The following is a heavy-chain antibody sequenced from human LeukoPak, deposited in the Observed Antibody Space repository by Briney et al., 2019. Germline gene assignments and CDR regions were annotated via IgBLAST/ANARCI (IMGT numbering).Heavy chain of an antibody. V-gene: IGHV4-34*01. CDR2: INHN. J-gene: IGHJ6*03. CDR1: GASLSDFH. D-gene: IGHD2/OR15-2a*01. Sequence: SETLSLTCAVDGASLSDFHWTWIRQSPGKGLEWIGEINHNNYNPSLKSRVTISLDTSKNQFSLNLPSVTAADTAIYYCARGRRAFYELRGNRFYYYMVVWGKGTTVIVSS. CDR3: ARGRRAFYELRGNRFYYYMVV.